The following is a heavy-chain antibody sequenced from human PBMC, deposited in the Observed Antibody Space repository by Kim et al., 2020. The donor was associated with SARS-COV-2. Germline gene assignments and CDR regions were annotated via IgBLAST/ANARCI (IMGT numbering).Heavy chain of an antibody. D-gene: IGHD2-15*01. Sequence: GESLKISCKGSGYSFTSYWIGWVRQMPGKGLEWMGIIYPGDSDTRYSPSFQGQVTISADKSISTAYLQWSSLKASDTAMYYCARRDCSGGSCYPGDNWFDPWGQGTLVTVSS. J-gene: IGHJ5*02. CDR2: IYPGDSDT. V-gene: IGHV5-51*01. CDR3: ARRDCSGGSCYPGDNWFDP. CDR1: GYSFTSYW.